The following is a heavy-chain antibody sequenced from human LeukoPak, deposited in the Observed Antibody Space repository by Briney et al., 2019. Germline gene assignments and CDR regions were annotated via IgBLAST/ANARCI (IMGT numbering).Heavy chain of an antibody. D-gene: IGHD2-15*01. V-gene: IGHV1-2*02. CDR3: ARESSPGYCSGGSCVGMDV. CDR1: GYTFTGYY. Sequence: ASVKVSCKASGYTFTGYYMHWVRQAPGQGLEWMGWINPNSGGTNYAQKFQGRVTMTRDTSISTAYMELSRLRSDDMAVYYCARESSPGYCSGGSCVGMDVWGQGTTVTVSS. J-gene: IGHJ6*02. CDR2: INPNSGGT.